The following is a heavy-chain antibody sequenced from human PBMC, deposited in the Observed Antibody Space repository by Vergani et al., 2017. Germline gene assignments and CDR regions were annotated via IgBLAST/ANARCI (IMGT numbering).Heavy chain of an antibody. D-gene: IGHD3-22*01. V-gene: IGHV1-2*02. CDR2: INPNSGGT. J-gene: IGHJ4*02. CDR3: ARSTKYYDSSGYYYFDC. CDR1: GGIFSSYA. Sequence: QVQLVQSGAEVTTPGASVKVSCKASGGIFSSYAISWARQAPGQGLEWMGCINPNSGGTNYGQKFQGRVTMTRDTSISTACMALNRLRSDDTAVYYCARSTKYYDSSGYYYFDCGSQGTLVTVSS.